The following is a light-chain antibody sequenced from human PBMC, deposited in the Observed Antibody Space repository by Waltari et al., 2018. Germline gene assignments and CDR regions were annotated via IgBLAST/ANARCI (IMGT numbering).Light chain of an antibody. CDR3: QQRSNWPRT. J-gene: IGKJ1*01. CDR1: QSVSSY. CDR2: DAS. Sequence: EIVLTQSPATLSLSPVERATLSCRASQSVSSYLAWYQQKPGQAPRLPIYDASNRATGIPARFSGSGSGTDFTLTISSLEPEDFAVYYCQQRSNWPRTFGQGTKVEIK. V-gene: IGKV3-11*01.